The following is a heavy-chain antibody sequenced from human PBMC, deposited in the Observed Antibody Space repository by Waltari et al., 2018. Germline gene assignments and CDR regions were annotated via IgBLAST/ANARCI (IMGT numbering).Heavy chain of an antibody. CDR1: GGSISSGRYY. V-gene: IGHV4-61*02. D-gene: IGHD6-13*01. CDR3: AREAAAGTHQYYYYYYMDV. CDR2: IYTSGST. J-gene: IGHJ6*03. Sequence: QVQLQESGPGLVKPSQTLSLTCTVSGGSISSGRYYWSWIRQPAGKGLEWIGRIYTSGSTNYNPSLKSRVTISVDTSKNQFSLKLSSVTAADTAVYYCAREAAAGTHQYYYYYYMDVWGKGTTVTVSS.